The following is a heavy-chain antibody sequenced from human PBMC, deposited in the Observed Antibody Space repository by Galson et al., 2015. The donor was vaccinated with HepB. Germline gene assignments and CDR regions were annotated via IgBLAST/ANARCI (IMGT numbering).Heavy chain of an antibody. J-gene: IGHJ3*02. V-gene: IGHV3-11*01. CDR2: ITSSGTPT. D-gene: IGHD3-10*01. CDR3: AREGRAGSAFDI. Sequence: SLRLSCAVSGFTFSDFYMSWIRQAPGKGLEWVSYITSSGTPTYYADSVKGRFTISRDNAKNSLYLQMNSLRAEDTAVYYCAREGRAGSAFDIWGQGTMVTVS. CDR1: GFTFSDFY.